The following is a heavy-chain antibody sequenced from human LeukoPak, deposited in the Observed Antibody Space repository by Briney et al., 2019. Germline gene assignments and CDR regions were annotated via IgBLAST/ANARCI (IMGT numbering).Heavy chain of an antibody. J-gene: IGHJ3*02. D-gene: IGHD3-22*01. CDR1: GGSISSSSYY. V-gene: IGHV4-39*07. CDR2: IYYSGST. Sequence: PSETLSLTCTVSGGSISSSSYYWGWIRQPPGKGLEWIGSIYYSGSTYYNPSLKSRATISVDTSKNQFSLKLSSVTAADTAVYYCARAGGVTMIVVVTHDAFDIWGQGTMVTVSS. CDR3: ARAGGVTMIVVVTHDAFDI.